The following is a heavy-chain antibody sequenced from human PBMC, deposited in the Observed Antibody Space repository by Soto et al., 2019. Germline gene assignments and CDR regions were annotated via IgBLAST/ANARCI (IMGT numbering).Heavy chain of an antibody. V-gene: IGHV3-9*01. CDR2: ISWNRGTI. CDR3: AEGYCSSAKCYTYSYMDV. D-gene: IGHD2-2*01. Sequence: EVVLVESGGGLVQPGRSLRLSCAASGFNFDEYAMHWVRQGPGKGLEWVSGISWNRGTIVYADSVKGRFTISRDNAKNFLYLEMNSLGAEDTALYYCAEGYCSSAKCYTYSYMDVWGKGTTVTVSS. J-gene: IGHJ6*03. CDR1: GFNFDEYA.